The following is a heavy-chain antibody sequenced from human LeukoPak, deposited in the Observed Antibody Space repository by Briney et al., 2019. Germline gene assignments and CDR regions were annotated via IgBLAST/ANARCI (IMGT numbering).Heavy chain of an antibody. CDR2: MNPNSGNT. CDR1: GYTFTSYD. J-gene: IGHJ4*02. V-gene: IGHV1-8*03. D-gene: IGHD3-22*01. Sequence: ASVNVSCKASGYTFTSYDINWVRQATGQGLEWMGWMNPNSGNTGYAQKFQGRVTITRNTSISTAYMELSSLRSEDTAVYYCAREGSSGYYYFDYWGQGTLVTVSS. CDR3: AREGSSGYYYFDY.